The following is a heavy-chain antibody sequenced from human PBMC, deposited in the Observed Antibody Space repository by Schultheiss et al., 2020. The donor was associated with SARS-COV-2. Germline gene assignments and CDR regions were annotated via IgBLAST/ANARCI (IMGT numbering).Heavy chain of an antibody. CDR1: GFTFSNYG. V-gene: IGHV3-33*01. CDR2: IWYDGSNK. J-gene: IGHJ4*02. CDR3: ARAPWIQLWPLGY. D-gene: IGHD5-18*01. Sequence: GGSLRLSCAASGFTFSNYGMHWVRQAPGKGLEWVAVIWYDGSNKYYADSVKGRFTISRDNSKNTVYLQLNSLRDEDTAVYYCARAPWIQLWPLGYWGQGTLVTV.